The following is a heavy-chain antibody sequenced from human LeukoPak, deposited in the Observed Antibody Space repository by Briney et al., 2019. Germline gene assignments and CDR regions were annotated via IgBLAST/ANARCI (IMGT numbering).Heavy chain of an antibody. J-gene: IGHJ5*02. CDR2: INHSGST. CDR3: AGGKQYYDILTGYYMGGNWFDP. CDR1: GGSFSGYY. D-gene: IGHD3-9*01. V-gene: IGHV4-34*01. Sequence: SETLSLTCAVYGGSFSGYYWSWIRQPPGKGLEWIGEINHSGSTNYNPSLKSRVTISVDTSKNQFSLKLSSVTAADTAVYYCAGGKQYYDILTGYYMGGNWFDPWGQGTLVTVSS.